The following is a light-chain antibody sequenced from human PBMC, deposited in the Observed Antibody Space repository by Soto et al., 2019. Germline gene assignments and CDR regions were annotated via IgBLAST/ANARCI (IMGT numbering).Light chain of an antibody. J-gene: IGKJ4*01. CDR3: QQYGSSPLT. CDR1: QSVSSY. CDR2: GAS. V-gene: IGKV3-20*01. Sequence: EIVLTHSPATLSLSPWEIATLSCRASQSVSSYLAWYQQKPGQAPRLLIYGASSRATGIPDRFSGSGSGTDFTLTISRLEPEDFAVYYCQQYGSSPLTFGGGTKVDIK.